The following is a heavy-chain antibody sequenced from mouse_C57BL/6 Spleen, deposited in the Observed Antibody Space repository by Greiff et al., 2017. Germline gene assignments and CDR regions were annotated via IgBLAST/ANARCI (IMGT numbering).Heavy chain of an antibody. CDR2: IYPGNSDT. V-gene: IGHV1-5*01. J-gene: IGHJ4*01. Sequence: VQLQQSGTVLARPGASVKMSCKTSGYTFTSYWMHWVKQRPGQGLEWIGAIYPGNSDTSYNQKFKGKAKLTAVTSASTAYMELSSLTNEDSAVYYCAGAFITTVVGAMDYWGQGTSVTVSS. D-gene: IGHD1-1*01. CDR3: AGAFITTVVGAMDY. CDR1: GYTFTSYW.